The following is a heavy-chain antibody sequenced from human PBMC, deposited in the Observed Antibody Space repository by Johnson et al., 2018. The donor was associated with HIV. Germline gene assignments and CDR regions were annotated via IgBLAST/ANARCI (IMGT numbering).Heavy chain of an antibody. V-gene: IGHV3-30-3*01. Sequence: QVQLVESGGDVVQPGRSLRLSCAASGFTFSSYGIHWVRQAPGKGLEWVAVISYDGSNKYYADSVKGRFTISRDNSKNTLFLQMNSLRVEATAVYYCARDGQVYYNFWISSLGFDIWGEGTMVTVCS. CDR1: GFTFSSYG. J-gene: IGHJ3*02. CDR3: ARDGQVYYNFWISSLGFDI. CDR2: ISYDGSNK. D-gene: IGHD3-3*01.